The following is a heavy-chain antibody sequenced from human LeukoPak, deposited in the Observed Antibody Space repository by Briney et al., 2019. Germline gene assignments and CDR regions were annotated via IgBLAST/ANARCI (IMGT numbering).Heavy chain of an antibody. Sequence: GGSLRLSCAASGFTFSSYGMHWVRQAPGKGLEWVAVISYDGSNKYYADSVKGRFTISRDNSKNTLYLQMNSLRAEDTAVYYCAKKRGVWGSYRYGGYFDYWGQGTLVTVSS. J-gene: IGHJ4*02. V-gene: IGHV3-30*18. D-gene: IGHD3-16*02. CDR1: GFTFSSYG. CDR2: ISYDGSNK. CDR3: AKKRGVWGSYRYGGYFDY.